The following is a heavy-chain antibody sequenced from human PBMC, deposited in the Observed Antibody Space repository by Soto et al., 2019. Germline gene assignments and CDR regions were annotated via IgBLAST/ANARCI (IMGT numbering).Heavy chain of an antibody. Sequence: QVHLQGSGPGLVKPSETLSLTCTVSGGSISPYSWSWIRQPPGKGLEWIGYIFYNGGTNYNPSLKRRVSISVDTPKNQFALRLTSVTAADTAVYYCARYHSSGLYGDYWGQGPLVTVSS. V-gene: IGHV4-59*08. CDR2: IFYNGGT. J-gene: IGHJ4*02. CDR1: GGSISPYS. CDR3: ARYHSSGLYGDY. D-gene: IGHD6-25*01.